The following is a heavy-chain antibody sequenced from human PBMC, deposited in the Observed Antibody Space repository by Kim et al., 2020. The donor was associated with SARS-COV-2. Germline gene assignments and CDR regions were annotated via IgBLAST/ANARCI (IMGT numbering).Heavy chain of an antibody. Sequence: GGSLRLSCAASGFTFSSYGMHWVRQAPGKGLEWVAVIWYDGSNKYYADSVKGRFTISRDNSKNTLYLQMNSLRAEDTAVYYCARADIVVVPAARERNDAFDIWGQGTMVTVSS. CDR2: IWYDGSNK. D-gene: IGHD2-2*01. V-gene: IGHV3-33*01. CDR1: GFTFSSYG. J-gene: IGHJ3*02. CDR3: ARADIVVVPAARERNDAFDI.